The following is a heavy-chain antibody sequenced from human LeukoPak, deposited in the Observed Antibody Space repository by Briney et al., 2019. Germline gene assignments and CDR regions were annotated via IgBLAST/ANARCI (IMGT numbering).Heavy chain of an antibody. CDR2: ISTSGGST. V-gene: IGHV3-23*01. Sequence: GGSLRLSCAASGFIFSTYWMHWVRQAPGKGLVWVSGISTSGGSTSYADSVKGRFTISRDNPRNTLYMQMNSLRAEDTALYYCAIMHPYYDGSGYWVQWGQGTLVTVSS. D-gene: IGHD3-22*01. CDR3: AIMHPYYDGSGYWVQ. CDR1: GFIFSTYW. J-gene: IGHJ4*02.